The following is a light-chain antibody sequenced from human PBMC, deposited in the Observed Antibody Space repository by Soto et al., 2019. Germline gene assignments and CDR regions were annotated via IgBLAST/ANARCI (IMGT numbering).Light chain of an antibody. CDR2: HAS. CDR1: QTVRNNY. Sequence: VLTQSPGPLSLSPGERATLSCRSSQTVRNNYLAWYQQKPGQAPRLLIYHASSRATGLPDRFTGGGSGTDCTLTISSLEPEDLAVYYCHQYGNSPQTFGQGTKVDI. J-gene: IGKJ1*01. V-gene: IGKV3-20*01. CDR3: HQYGNSPQT.